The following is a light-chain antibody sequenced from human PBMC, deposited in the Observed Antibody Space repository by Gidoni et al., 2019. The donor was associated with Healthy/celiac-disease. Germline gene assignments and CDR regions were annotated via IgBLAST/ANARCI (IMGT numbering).Light chain of an antibody. CDR1: QSISSY. V-gene: IGKV1-39*01. J-gene: IGKJ1*01. CDR2: AAC. CDR3: QQSYSTLWT. Sequence: IQMTQSPSSLSASVGDRVTITCRASQSISSYLNWYQQKPGQAPKLLIYAACSLQSGVPSRFSGSGCGTDFTLTISRLQHEDVANYYCQQSYSTLWTFGQGTKVEIK.